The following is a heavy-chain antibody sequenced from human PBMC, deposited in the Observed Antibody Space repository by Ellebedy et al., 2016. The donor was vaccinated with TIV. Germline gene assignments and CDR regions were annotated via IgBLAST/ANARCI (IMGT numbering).Heavy chain of an antibody. J-gene: IGHJ3*02. CDR2: FYYSGST. D-gene: IGHD3-3*01. CDR3: AGGVRSIYAFDI. Sequence: SETLSLXXTVSGGSISNRNYYWGWIRQPPGKGLEWIGNFYYSGSTYYNASLKSRVTISVDTSKNQFSLKLTSVTAADTAFYFCAGGVRSIYAFDIWGQGTMVTVSS. CDR1: GGSISNRNYY. V-gene: IGHV4-39*01.